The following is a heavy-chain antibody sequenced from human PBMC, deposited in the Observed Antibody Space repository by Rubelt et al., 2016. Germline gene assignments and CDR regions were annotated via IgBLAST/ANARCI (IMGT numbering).Heavy chain of an antibody. CDR3: ARGGYCGSTSCYFGMDV. J-gene: IGHJ6*02. V-gene: IGHV3-33*01. Sequence: QAPGKGLEWVAVVRFDGTRTYYADSVKGRFTISRDNSKNTLYLQMNSLRAEDTAVYYCARGGYCGSTSCYFGMDVWGQGTTVTVSS. D-gene: IGHD2-2*01. CDR2: VRFDGTRT.